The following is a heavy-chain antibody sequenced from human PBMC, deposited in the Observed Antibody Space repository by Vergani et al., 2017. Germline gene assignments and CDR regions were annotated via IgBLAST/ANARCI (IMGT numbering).Heavy chain of an antibody. CDR1: GFTFSSYA. D-gene: IGHD5-24*01. V-gene: IGHV3-30-3*01. J-gene: IGHJ5*02. CDR3: ARDREMAHWEGWFDP. Sequence: QVQLVESGGGVVQPGRSLRLSCAASGFTFSSYAMHWVRQAPGKGLEWVAVISYDGSNKYYADSVKGRFTISRDNSKNTLYLQMNSLRAEDTAVYYCARDREMAHWEGWFDPWGQGTLVTVSS. CDR2: ISYDGSNK.